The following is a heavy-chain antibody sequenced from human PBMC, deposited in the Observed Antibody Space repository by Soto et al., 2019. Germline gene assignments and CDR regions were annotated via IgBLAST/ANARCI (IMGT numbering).Heavy chain of an antibody. Sequence: GGVLRLSCAASGFTFSSDWMSGVRQARGKGLEWVANIKQDGSEKYYVDSVKGRFTISRDNAKNSLYLQMNSLRAEDTAVYYCERGLRWSGYGYYYYYGMDVWGQGTTVTVSS. CDR3: ERGLRWSGYGYYYYYGMDV. V-gene: IGHV3-7*03. J-gene: IGHJ6*02. CDR2: IKQDGSEK. D-gene: IGHD3-3*01. CDR1: GFTFSSDW.